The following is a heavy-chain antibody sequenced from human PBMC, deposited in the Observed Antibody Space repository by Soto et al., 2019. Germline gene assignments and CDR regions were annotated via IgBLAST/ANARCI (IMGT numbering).Heavy chain of an antibody. Sequence: PGGSLRLSCSASGFTFSIYAMHWVRQAPGKGLEYVSTISSNGGSTYYADSVKCRFTISRDNSKNTLYLQMSSLRAEDTAIYYCVKGVSYAFDIWGQGTMVTVSS. J-gene: IGHJ3*02. D-gene: IGHD3-16*01. CDR3: VKGVSYAFDI. CDR1: GFTFSIYA. V-gene: IGHV3-64D*06. CDR2: ISSNGGST.